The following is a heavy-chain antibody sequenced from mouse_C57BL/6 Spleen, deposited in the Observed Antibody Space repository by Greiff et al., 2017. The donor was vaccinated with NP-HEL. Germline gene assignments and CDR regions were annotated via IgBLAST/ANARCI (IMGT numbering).Heavy chain of an antibody. J-gene: IGHJ3*01. CDR1: GYTFTGYN. CDR3: ARQTYDFFWFAY. V-gene: IGHV1-22*01. D-gene: IGHD2-4*01. CDR2: INPNNGGT. Sequence: VQLKESGPELVKPGASVKMSCKASGYTFTGYNMHWVKQSHGKSLEWIGYINPNNGGTSYNQKFKGKATLTVNKSSSTAYMELRSLTSEDSAVYYCARQTYDFFWFAYWGQGTLVTVSA.